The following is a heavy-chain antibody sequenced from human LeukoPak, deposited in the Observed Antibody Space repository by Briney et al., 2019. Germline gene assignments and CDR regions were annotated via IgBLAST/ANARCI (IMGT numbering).Heavy chain of an antibody. Sequence: ASVKVSCKVPGYTLTELSMHWVRQAPGKGLEWMGGFDPEDGETIYAQKFQGRVTMTEDTSTDTAYMELSSLRSEDTAVYYCATGVRYSSGWYYFDYWGQGTLVTVSS. CDR3: ATGVRYSSGWYYFDY. D-gene: IGHD6-19*01. V-gene: IGHV1-24*01. CDR1: GYTLTELS. CDR2: FDPEDGET. J-gene: IGHJ4*02.